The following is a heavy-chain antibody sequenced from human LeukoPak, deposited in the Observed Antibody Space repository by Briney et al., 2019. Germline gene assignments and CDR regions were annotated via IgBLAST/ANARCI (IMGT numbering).Heavy chain of an antibody. D-gene: IGHD3-10*01. CDR3: ARDVTMVRGVTYGMDV. CDR2: IYSGGST. J-gene: IGHJ6*02. Sequence: GGSLRLSCAASGFTVSSNYMSWVRQAPGKGLEWVSVIYSGGSTYYADSVKGRFTISRDNSKNTLYLQVNSLRAEDTAVYYCARDVTMVRGVTYGMDVWGQGTTVTVSS. CDR1: GFTVSSNY. V-gene: IGHV3-66*01.